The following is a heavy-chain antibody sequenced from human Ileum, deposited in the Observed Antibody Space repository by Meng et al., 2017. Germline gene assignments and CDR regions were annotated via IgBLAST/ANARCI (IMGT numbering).Heavy chain of an antibody. Sequence: QLWQLGVEMKTPGASMKVPCKASGYTFTINDINWVRQAPGKGLEWMGWVSPSSGNTHYAQKFQGRVTMTRDISISTVYMELTSLKSDDTAVYYCARGVGDLGDYWGQGTLVTVSS. CDR2: VSPSSGNT. J-gene: IGHJ4*02. CDR3: ARGVGDLGDY. V-gene: IGHV1-8*01. CDR1: GYTFTIND. D-gene: IGHD3-16*01.